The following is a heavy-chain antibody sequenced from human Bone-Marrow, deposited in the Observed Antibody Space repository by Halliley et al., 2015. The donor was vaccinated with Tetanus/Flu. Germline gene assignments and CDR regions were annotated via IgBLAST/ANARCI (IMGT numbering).Heavy chain of an antibody. V-gene: IGHV1-8*01. CDR1: GYTFTSYD. CDR2: MNPNNGHA. CDR3: ARNIRDTGTFDY. Sequence: QLVQSGADVKKPGASVKVSCKASGYTFTSYDFNWVRQAPGQGLEWIGWMNPNNGHADYAQKFQGRVSLTRDTSISTAYLDLSSLTSEDTAVYYCARNIRDTGTFDYWGQGTLVTVSS. J-gene: IGHJ4*02. D-gene: IGHD2-2*02.